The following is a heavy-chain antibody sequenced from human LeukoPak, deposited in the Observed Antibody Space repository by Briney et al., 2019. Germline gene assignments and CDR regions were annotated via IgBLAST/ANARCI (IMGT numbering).Heavy chain of an antibody. CDR1: EFAFSAYG. CDR3: AKDRAVAASYAFDI. CDR2: ISGSGGIT. D-gene: IGHD6-19*01. V-gene: IGHV3-23*01. J-gene: IGHJ3*02. Sequence: PGGTLRLSCVASEFAFSAYGMSWVRQAPGKGLEWVSAISGSGGITYYADSVKGRFTISRDNSKNTLYLQMNSLRVEDTAVYYCAKDRAVAASYAFDIWGQGTMVTVSS.